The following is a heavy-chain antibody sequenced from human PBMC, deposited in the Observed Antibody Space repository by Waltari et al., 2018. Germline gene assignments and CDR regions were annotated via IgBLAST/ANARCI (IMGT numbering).Heavy chain of an antibody. CDR1: SSYY. CDR2: IYYSGST. V-gene: IGHV4-39*07. CDR3: AREVSGATVDY. Sequence: SSYYWGWIRQPPGKGLEWIGSIYYSGSTYYNPSLKSRVTISVDTSKNQFSLKLSSVTAADTAVYYCAREVSGATVDYWGQGTLVTVSS. J-gene: IGHJ4*02. D-gene: IGHD1-26*01.